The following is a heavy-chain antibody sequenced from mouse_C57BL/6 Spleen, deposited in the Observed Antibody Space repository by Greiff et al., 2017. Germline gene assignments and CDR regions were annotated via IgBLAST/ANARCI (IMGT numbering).Heavy chain of an antibody. J-gene: IGHJ3*01. CDR3: ARDQAWEGFAY. V-gene: IGHV5-4*01. D-gene: IGHD3-2*02. CDR2: ISDGGSYT. Sequence: EVQGVESGGGLVKPGGSLKLSCAASGFTFSSYAMSWVRQTPEKRLEWVATISDGGSYTYYPDNVKGRFTISRDNAKNNLYLQMSHLKSEDTAMYYCARDQAWEGFAYWGEGTLVTVSA. CDR1: GFTFSSYA.